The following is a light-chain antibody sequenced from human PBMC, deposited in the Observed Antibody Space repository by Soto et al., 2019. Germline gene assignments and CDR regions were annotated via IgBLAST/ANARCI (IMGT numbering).Light chain of an antibody. Sequence: DIQMTQSPSTLSASVGDRVTITCRASQSISTWLAWYQQRPGKAPKLLIYKASNLESGFPSRFSGSGSGTELTLTISSLHPDDFATYYCQQYSTYPWTFGPGTKVDIK. J-gene: IGKJ1*01. V-gene: IGKV1-5*03. CDR3: QQYSTYPWT. CDR1: QSISTW. CDR2: KAS.